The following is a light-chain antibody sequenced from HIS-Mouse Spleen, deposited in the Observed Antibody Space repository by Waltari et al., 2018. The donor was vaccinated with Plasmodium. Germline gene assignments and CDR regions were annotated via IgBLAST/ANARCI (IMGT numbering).Light chain of an antibody. CDR1: QSVRSN. Sequence: EIVMTQSPATLSVSPGERATLSCRASQSVRSNLAWYQQKPGQAPRLLILGASTRATGIPARFSGSGSGTEFTLTISSLQSEDFAVYYCQQYNNWSFTFGPGTKVDIK. CDR3: QQYNNWSFT. CDR2: GAS. J-gene: IGKJ3*01. V-gene: IGKV3-15*01.